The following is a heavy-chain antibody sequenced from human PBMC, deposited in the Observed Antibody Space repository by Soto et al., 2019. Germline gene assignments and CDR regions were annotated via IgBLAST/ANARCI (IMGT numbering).Heavy chain of an antibody. CDR3: AKLLHPYDITGGDY. Sequence: EVQLLESGGGLVQPGGSLRLSCAASGFTFSRYAMSWVRLAPGKGLEWVSAISGSDGGTYYGDSVKGRFTVSRDSSKNTVYLQMNSLRAEDTAVYYCAKLLHPYDITGGDYWGQGSLVTVSS. V-gene: IGHV3-23*01. CDR1: GFTFSRYA. D-gene: IGHD3-22*01. J-gene: IGHJ4*02. CDR2: ISGSDGGT.